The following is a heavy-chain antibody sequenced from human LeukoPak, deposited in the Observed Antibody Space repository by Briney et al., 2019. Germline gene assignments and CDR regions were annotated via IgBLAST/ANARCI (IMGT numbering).Heavy chain of an antibody. CDR3: VRDGPYRITNMDV. CDR1: GYSINSGYY. J-gene: IGHJ6*03. V-gene: IGHV4-38-2*02. CDR2: VYHTGTA. Sequence: SETLSLTCAVSGYSINSGYYWGWIRQPPGEGLEWIGSVYHTGTAYYNPSLESRVTISLDRSKNQVSLKVSPLTAADTAVYYCVRDGPYRITNMDVWGKGTTVNVSS.